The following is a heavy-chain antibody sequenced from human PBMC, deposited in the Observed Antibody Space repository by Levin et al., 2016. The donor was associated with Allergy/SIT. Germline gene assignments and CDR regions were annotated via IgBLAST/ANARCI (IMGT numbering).Heavy chain of an antibody. CDR2: ISTTSTYI. J-gene: IGHJ1*01. Sequence: GESLKISCAASGFGFSTYSMNWVRQSPAKGLEWVSSISTTSTYIYYADSVRGRFSISRDNAENSLHLQMNSLRGEDTAVYYCATHSGWKFHYWGQGTLVTVSS. D-gene: IGHD3-10*01. V-gene: IGHV3-21*04. CDR1: GFGFSTYS. CDR3: ATHSGWKFHY.